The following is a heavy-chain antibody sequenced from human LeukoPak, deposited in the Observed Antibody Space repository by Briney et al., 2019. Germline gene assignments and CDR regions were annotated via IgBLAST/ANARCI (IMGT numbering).Heavy chain of an antibody. CDR3: ARHVGFITMVRGVINNNWFDP. Sequence: SETLSLTCAVYGGSFRGYYWSWIRHPPGKGLEWIGEINHGGSTNYNPSLKSRVTISVDTSKNQFSLKVRSVAAADTAVYYCARHVGFITMVRGVINNNWFDPWGQGTLVTVSS. J-gene: IGHJ5*02. CDR2: INHGGST. V-gene: IGHV4-34*01. CDR1: GGSFRGYY. D-gene: IGHD3-10*01.